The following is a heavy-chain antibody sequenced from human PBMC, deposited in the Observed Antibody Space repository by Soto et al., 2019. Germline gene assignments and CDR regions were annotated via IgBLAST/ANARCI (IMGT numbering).Heavy chain of an antibody. CDR2: IKSKTDGGTT. CDR1: GFTFSNAW. Sequence: GGSLRLSCAASGFTFSNAWMSWVRQAPGKGLEWVGRIKSKTDGGTTDYAAPVKGRFTSSSDDSKNTLYLQMNSLKTEATSVYYCTTASGSFYFDYWGQGTLVTVSS. D-gene: IGHD1-26*01. CDR3: TTASGSFYFDY. V-gene: IGHV3-15*01. J-gene: IGHJ4*02.